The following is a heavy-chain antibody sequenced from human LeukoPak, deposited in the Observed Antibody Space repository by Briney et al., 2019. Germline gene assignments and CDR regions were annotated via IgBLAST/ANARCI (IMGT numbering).Heavy chain of an antibody. D-gene: IGHD3-22*01. Sequence: GGSLRLSCAASGFTFSTYAMHWVRQAPGKGLEWVALISYDGSSKYYADSVKSRFTISRDNSKNTLYLQMNSLRAEDTAVYWCARQGTSGYHYLDYWGQGTPVTVSS. CDR3: ARQGTSGYHYLDY. CDR1: GFTFSTYA. V-gene: IGHV3-30*04. J-gene: IGHJ4*02. CDR2: ISYDGSSK.